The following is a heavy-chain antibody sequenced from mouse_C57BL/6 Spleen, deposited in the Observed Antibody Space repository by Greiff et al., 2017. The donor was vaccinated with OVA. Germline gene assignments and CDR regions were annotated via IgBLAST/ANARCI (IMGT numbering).Heavy chain of an antibody. CDR1: GYTFTSYW. Sequence: QVQLQQPGAELVMPGASVKLSCKASGYTFTSYWMHWVKQRPGQGLEWIGEIDPSDSYTNYNQKFKGKSTLTVDKSSSTAYMQLSSLTSEDSAVYYCALIYYYGSSRNWGQGTLVTVSA. J-gene: IGHJ3*01. CDR2: IDPSDSYT. D-gene: IGHD1-1*01. CDR3: ALIYYYGSSRN. V-gene: IGHV1-69*01.